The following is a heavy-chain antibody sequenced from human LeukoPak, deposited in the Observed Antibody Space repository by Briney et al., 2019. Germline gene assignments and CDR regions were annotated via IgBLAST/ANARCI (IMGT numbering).Heavy chain of an antibody. Sequence: SETLSLTCNVSGGSISGYHWSWIRQTPGKGLEWHGYIYYSGSSNYNPSLKSRVTMSADTSKNQFSLKLSSVTAADTAVYYCARVPRSYYYYYYMDVWGKGTTVTVSS. CDR1: GGSISGYH. CDR2: IYYSGSS. J-gene: IGHJ6*03. V-gene: IGHV4-59*01. CDR3: ARVPRSYYYYYYMDV.